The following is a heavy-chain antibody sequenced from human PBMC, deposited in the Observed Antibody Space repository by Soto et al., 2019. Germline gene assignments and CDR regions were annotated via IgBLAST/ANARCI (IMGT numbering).Heavy chain of an antibody. CDR1: GFTVSSNY. V-gene: IGHV3-53*04. J-gene: IGHJ5*02. CDR2: IYSGGST. Sequence: EVQLVESGGGLVQPGGSLRLSCAASGFTVSSNYMSWVRQAPGKGLEWVSVIYSGGSTYYADSVKGRFTISRHNSKNTLYLQMNSLRAEDTAVYYCARGRYYYGSGRWFDPWGQGTLVTVSS. D-gene: IGHD3-10*01. CDR3: ARGRYYYGSGRWFDP.